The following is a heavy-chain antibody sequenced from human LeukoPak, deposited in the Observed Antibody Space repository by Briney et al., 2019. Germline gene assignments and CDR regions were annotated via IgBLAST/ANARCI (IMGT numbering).Heavy chain of an antibody. D-gene: IGHD7-27*01. CDR2: INHRGTT. Sequence: PSETLSLTCAVYGGSIRDYYWTWIRQPPGKGLEWIGEINHRGTTHYNPSLKSRVNISIDTSKKQFSLNLNSVTAADTAVYYCVTYWSTGESDCWGQGTPVTVSS. V-gene: IGHV4-34*01. J-gene: IGHJ4*02. CDR3: VTYWSTGESDC. CDR1: GGSIRDYY.